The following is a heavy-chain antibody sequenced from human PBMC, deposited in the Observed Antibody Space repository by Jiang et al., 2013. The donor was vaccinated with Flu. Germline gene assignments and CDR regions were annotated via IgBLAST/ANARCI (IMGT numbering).Heavy chain of an antibody. CDR2: ITAYNGNT. V-gene: IGHV1-18*01. D-gene: IGHD3-10*02. CDR3: ARYVGVSVGPRVTEDGA. Sequence: SGAEVKKPGASVTVSCKASGYTFLNFGISWVRQAPGQGLEWVGWITAYNGNTNYAQQFQDRVTMTTDTSTNTAYLALTNLTPGDTAVYYCARYVGVSVGPRVTEDGAWGQGTLVTVSS. J-gene: IGHJ5*02. CDR1: GYTFLNFG.